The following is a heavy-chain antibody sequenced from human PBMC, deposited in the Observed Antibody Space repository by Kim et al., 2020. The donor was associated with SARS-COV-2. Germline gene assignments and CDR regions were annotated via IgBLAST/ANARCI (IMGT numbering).Heavy chain of an antibody. Sequence: GGSLRLSCAASGFTFSSYSMNWVRQAPGKGLEWVSSISSSSSYIYYADSVKGRFTISRDNAKNSLYLQMTSLRAEDTAVYYCARDGGVVTPAYWGQGTLVTVSS. CDR2: ISSSSSYI. D-gene: IGHD2-21*02. CDR3: ARDGGVVTPAY. J-gene: IGHJ4*02. V-gene: IGHV3-21*01. CDR1: GFTFSSYS.